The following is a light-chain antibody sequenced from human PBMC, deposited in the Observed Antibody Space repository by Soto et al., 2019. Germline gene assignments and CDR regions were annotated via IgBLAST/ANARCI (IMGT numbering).Light chain of an antibody. Sequence: QSVLTQPASVCGSPGQSITISCTGTSSDVGNYNYVSWYQQYPGRVPKLLIYMVSNRPSGVSNRFSGYKSGNTASLTISGLQAEDEADYFCTSPTPGSLYVFGTGTKVTVL. CDR3: TSPTPGSLYV. J-gene: IGLJ1*01. CDR1: SSDVGNYNY. CDR2: MVS. V-gene: IGLV2-14*01.